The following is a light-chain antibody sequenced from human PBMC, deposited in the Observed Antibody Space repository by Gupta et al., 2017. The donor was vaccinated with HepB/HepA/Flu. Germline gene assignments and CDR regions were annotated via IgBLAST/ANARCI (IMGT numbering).Light chain of an antibody. CDR3: LLYFGGTQSWV. J-gene: IGLJ3*02. CDR2: STS. CDR1: TGAVTSRYY. V-gene: IGLV7-43*01. Sequence: QTVVTQEPSLTVSPGRTVTPTCASSTGAVTSRYYPNWFQQKPGQAPRVLIYSTSNKHSWTPARFSGSILGGTAALTLSGVQPEDEAEYYCLLYFGGTQSWVFGGGTKLTVL.